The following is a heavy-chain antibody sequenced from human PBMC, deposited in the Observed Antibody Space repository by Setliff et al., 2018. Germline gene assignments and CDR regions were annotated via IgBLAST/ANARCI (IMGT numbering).Heavy chain of an antibody. CDR3: ARGDFYYYFYMDV. V-gene: IGHV1-69*05. Sequence: GASVKVSCKASGGTSSTYAISWVRQAPGQGLEWMGGIISMFGTTNYAQKFQGRVTITTDKSTSTAYMELSSLRSEDTAIYYCARGDFYYYFYMDVWGKGTTVTVSS. J-gene: IGHJ6*03. CDR2: IISMFGTT. CDR1: GGTSSTYA.